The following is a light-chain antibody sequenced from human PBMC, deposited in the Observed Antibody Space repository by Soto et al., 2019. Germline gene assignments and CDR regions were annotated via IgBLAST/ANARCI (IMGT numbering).Light chain of an antibody. CDR2: KAS. CDR3: QQDKFYSRS. CDR1: QSISSW. J-gene: IGKJ1*01. V-gene: IGKV1-5*03. Sequence: DIQMTQSPSTLSASVGDRVTITCRASQSISSWLDWYQQKPGKAPKLLIYKASNLESGVPTRFSGSGSATEFTLTISSLQPEDFETYDCQQDKFYSRSCGQGTKVEIK.